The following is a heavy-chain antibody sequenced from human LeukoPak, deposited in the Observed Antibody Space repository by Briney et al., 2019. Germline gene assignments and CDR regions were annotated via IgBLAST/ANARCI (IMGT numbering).Heavy chain of an antibody. V-gene: IGHV3-23*01. CDR3: AKTPPSIPSYC. D-gene: IGHD2-8*02. CDR2: ISGSGGSP. Sequence: GGSLRLSCAASGFTFSSYAMSWVRQAPGKGLEWVSAISGSGGSPYYADPAKGRFTISRDNSKHPLYLQMTSLTAEDTAVYYCAKTPPSIPSYCWGQGTMVTVSS. CDR1: GFTFSSYA. J-gene: IGHJ3*01.